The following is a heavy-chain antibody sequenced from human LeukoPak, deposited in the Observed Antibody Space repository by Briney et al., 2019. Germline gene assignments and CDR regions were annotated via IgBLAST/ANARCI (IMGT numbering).Heavy chain of an antibody. CDR3: ASSSGYSYGSALDY. V-gene: IGHV1-69*05. D-gene: IGHD5-18*01. Sequence: GASVKVSCKASGGTFSSYAISWVRQAPGQGLEWMGGIIPIFGTANYAQKFQGRVTITTDESTSTAYMELSSLRSEDTAVYYCASSSGYSYGSALDYWGQGTLVTVYS. CDR1: GGTFSSYA. CDR2: IIPIFGTA. J-gene: IGHJ4*02.